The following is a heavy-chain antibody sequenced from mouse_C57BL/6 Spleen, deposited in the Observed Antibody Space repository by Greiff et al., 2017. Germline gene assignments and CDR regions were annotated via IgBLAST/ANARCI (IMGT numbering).Heavy chain of an antibody. CDR2: ISYDGSN. D-gene: IGHD2-2*01. CDR1: GYSITSGYY. Sequence: DVQLQESGPGLVKPSPSLSLTCSVTGYSITSGYYWNWIRQFPGNKLEWMGYISYDGSNNYNPSLKNRISITRNTSKNQFFLKLNSVTTEDTATYYCARGGGYPYAMDYWGQGTSVTVSS. J-gene: IGHJ4*01. CDR3: ARGGGYPYAMDY. V-gene: IGHV3-6*01.